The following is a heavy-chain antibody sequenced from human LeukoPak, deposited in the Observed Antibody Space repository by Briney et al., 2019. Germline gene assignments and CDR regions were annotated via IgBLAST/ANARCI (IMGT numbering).Heavy chain of an antibody. CDR3: ARRRDAYNDAFDI. D-gene: IGHD5-24*01. J-gene: IGHJ3*02. V-gene: IGHV4-61*02. Sequence: SETLSLTCSVSGASIKSGNYYWSWIRQPAGKGPEWIGRIYNTGNTNYNPSLKSRVSMSLDTSKNHFSLRLNSVTAADTAVYYCARRRDAYNDAFDIWGQGTMVVVSS. CDR2: IYNTGNT. CDR1: GASIKSGNYY.